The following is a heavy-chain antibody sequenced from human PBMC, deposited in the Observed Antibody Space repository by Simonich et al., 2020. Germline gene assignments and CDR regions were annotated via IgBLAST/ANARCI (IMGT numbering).Heavy chain of an antibody. CDR3: ARVGYSNYYYYGMDV. D-gene: IGHD6-13*01. Sequence: QVQLQESGPGLVKPSETLSLTCAVSGYSISSGYYWGWIRQPPGKGLEWIGDIYHSGRTYYSPSLKSRVTISVDTSKNQFSLKLSSVTAADTAVYYCARVGYSNYYYYGMDVWGQGTTVTVSS. J-gene: IGHJ6*02. CDR2: IYHSGRT. V-gene: IGHV4-38-2*01. CDR1: GYSISSGYY.